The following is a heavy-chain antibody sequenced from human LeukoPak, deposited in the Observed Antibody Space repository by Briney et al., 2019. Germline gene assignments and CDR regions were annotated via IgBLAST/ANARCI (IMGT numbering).Heavy chain of an antibody. J-gene: IGHJ6*03. Sequence: SETLSLTCTVSGGSISSYGWSWVRQPPGKGLEWIGYIYYIGSTKYNPSLKSRVTISVDTSKNQCSLKLSSVTAADTAVYYCARYYYDSSGYYYYYYYMDVWGKGTTVTVSS. V-gene: IGHV4-59*01. D-gene: IGHD3-22*01. CDR2: IYYIGST. CDR3: ARYYYDSSGYYYYYYYMDV. CDR1: GGSISSYG.